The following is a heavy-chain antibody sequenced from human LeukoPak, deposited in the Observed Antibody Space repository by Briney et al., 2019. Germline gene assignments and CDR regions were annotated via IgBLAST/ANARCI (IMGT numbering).Heavy chain of an antibody. V-gene: IGHV1-18*01. CDR2: ISAYNGNT. Sequence: GASVKVSCKASGYTFTSYGISWVRQAPGQGLEWMGWISAYNGNTNYAQKLQGRVTMTTDTSTSTAYMELRSLRSDDTAVYYCARADESGAAWYYYYYMDVWGKGTTVTVSS. CDR1: GYTFTSYG. CDR3: ARADESGAAWYYYYYMDV. J-gene: IGHJ6*03. D-gene: IGHD1-26*01.